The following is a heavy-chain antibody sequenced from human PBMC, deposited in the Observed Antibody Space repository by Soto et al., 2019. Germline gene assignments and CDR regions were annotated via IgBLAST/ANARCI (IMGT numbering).Heavy chain of an antibody. CDR1: GFIFSSYT. V-gene: IGHV3-30-3*01. D-gene: IGHD1-26*01. J-gene: IGHJ4*02. CDR3: ARAPSGSYPEFDY. Sequence: QVQLVESGGGVVQPGRSLRLSCAASGFIFSSYTMHWVRQAPGKGLVWVGVITYDGSNQYYADSVKGRFTISRDNSRNMLFLQMNSLRPDDTAGYYCARAPSGSYPEFDYWGQGTLVTVSS. CDR2: ITYDGSNQ.